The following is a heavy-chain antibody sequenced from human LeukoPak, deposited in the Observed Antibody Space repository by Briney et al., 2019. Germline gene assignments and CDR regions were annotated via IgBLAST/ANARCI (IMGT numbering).Heavy chain of an antibody. Sequence: ASVKVSCKASGYTFTGYGISWVRQAPGQGLEWMGWISAYNGNTNYAQKLQGRVTMTTDTSTSTAYMELRSLRSDDTAVYYCARGLLWFGELKAIDYWGQGTLVTVSS. J-gene: IGHJ4*02. D-gene: IGHD3-10*01. CDR2: ISAYNGNT. CDR1: GYTFTGYG. CDR3: ARGLLWFGELKAIDY. V-gene: IGHV1-18*01.